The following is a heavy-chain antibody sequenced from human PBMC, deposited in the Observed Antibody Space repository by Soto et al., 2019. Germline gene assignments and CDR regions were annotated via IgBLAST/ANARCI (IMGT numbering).Heavy chain of an antibody. D-gene: IGHD1-1*01. J-gene: IGHJ6*02. V-gene: IGHV3-7*01. CDR3: ARGPPTRLIRYYYYSGMDV. Sequence: GGSLRLSCAASGFTLSSYWMSWVRQAPGKGLEWVANIKQDGSEKYYVDSVKGRFTISRDNAKNSLYLQMNSLRAEDTAVYYCARGPPTRLIRYYYYSGMDVWGQGTTVTVSS. CDR1: GFTLSSYW. CDR2: IKQDGSEK.